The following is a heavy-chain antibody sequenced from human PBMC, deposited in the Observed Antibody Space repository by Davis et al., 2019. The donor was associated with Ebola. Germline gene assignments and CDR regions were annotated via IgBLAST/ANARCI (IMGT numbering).Heavy chain of an antibody. CDR1: GLIFSNYT. D-gene: IGHD2-21*01. J-gene: IGHJ6*03. Sequence: PGGSLRLSCAASGLIFSNYTMNWVRQAPGKGLEWVSSISRSSSYIYYADSVKGRFTISRDNAKKSLYLQMNSLRAEDTAVYYCARDVYSDYYYYMDVWGKGTTVTVSS. V-gene: IGHV3-21*01. CDR3: ARDVYSDYYYYMDV. CDR2: ISRSSSYI.